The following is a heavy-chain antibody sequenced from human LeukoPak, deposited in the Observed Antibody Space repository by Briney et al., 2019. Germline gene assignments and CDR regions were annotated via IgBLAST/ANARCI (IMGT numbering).Heavy chain of an antibody. J-gene: IGHJ4*02. Sequence: SETLSLTCTVSGGSISNYYWSWIRQPPGKGLEWIGYIYYSGSTNYNPSLKSRVTISVDTSKNQFSLKLSSVTAADTAVYFCARQVDSSGWCLDYWGQGTLVTVSS. CDR1: GGSISNYY. V-gene: IGHV4-59*08. CDR3: ARQVDSSGWCLDY. D-gene: IGHD6-19*01. CDR2: IYYSGST.